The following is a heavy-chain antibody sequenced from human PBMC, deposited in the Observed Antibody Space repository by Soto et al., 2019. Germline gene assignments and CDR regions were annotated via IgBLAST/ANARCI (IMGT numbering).Heavy chain of an antibody. V-gene: IGHV3-30*18. Sequence: GGSLRLSCAASGFTFSSYGMHWVRQAPGKWLEWVAVISYDASNKYYADSVKGRFTISRDNSKNTLYLQMNSLRAEDTAVYYCAKDRAGDIYVAARSGLDYWGQGXLVTVYS. CDR3: AKDRAGDIYVAARSGLDY. D-gene: IGHD3-3*01. CDR2: ISYDASNK. J-gene: IGHJ4*02. CDR1: GFTFSSYG.